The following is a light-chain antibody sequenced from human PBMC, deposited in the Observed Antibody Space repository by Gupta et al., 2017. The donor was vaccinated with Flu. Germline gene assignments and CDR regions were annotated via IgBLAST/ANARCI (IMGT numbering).Light chain of an antibody. CDR1: NSNIGNQY. CDR3: SSWDGTLFGVI. J-gene: IGLJ2*01. V-gene: IGLV1-47*01. CDR2: RND. Sequence: QSXXXXPXSXXXTPGXRVTXSCSXSNSNIGNQYVSWYQHLPGTTPRLLIHRNDQRPSGVPDRFSGSKSGTSASLTISGLRSEDEADYYCSSWDGTLFGVIFGGGTKLTV.